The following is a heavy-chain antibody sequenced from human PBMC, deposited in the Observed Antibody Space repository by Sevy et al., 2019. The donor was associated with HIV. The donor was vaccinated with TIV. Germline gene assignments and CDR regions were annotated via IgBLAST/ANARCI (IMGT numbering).Heavy chain of an antibody. V-gene: IGHV3-48*03. CDR2: ISSSGSTI. CDR3: ASTGSYYREDWNY. J-gene: IGHJ4*02. CDR1: GFTFSSYE. Sequence: GGSLRLSCAASGFTFSSYEMNWVRQAPGKGLDWVSYISSSGSTIYYADSVKGRFTISRDNAKNSLYLQMNSLRAEDTAVYYCASTGSYYREDWNYWGQGTLVTVSS. D-gene: IGHD3-10*01.